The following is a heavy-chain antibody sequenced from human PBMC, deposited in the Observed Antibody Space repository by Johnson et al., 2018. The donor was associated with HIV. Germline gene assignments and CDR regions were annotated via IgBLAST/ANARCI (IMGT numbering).Heavy chain of an antibody. CDR1: GFTFNVHR. V-gene: IGHV3-7*05. CDR3: ARANGQLGGAFDI. Sequence: MQLVESGGGLIQPGGSLRLSCAASGFTFNVHRLNWVRQAPGKGLAWVTNIKQDGSATYHVDPVKGRFTISRDNAKNSLYLQMNSLRAEDTAVYYCARANGQLGGAFDIWGQGTMVTVSS. CDR2: IKQDGSAT. J-gene: IGHJ3*02. D-gene: IGHD6-6*01.